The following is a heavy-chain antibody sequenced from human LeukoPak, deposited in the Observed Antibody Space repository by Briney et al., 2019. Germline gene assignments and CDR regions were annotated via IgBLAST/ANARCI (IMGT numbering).Heavy chain of an antibody. CDR2: IIPIFGTA. V-gene: IGHV1-69*13. J-gene: IGHJ6*03. D-gene: IGHD5-18*01. Sequence: SVKVSFKASGGTFSSYAISWVRQAPGQGLEWMGGIIPIFGTANYAQKFQGRVTVTADESTSTAYMELSSLRSEDTAVYYCARGREVQLWYPHYYYYYYMDVWGKGTTVTVSS. CDR1: GGTFSSYA. CDR3: ARGREVQLWYPHYYYYYYMDV.